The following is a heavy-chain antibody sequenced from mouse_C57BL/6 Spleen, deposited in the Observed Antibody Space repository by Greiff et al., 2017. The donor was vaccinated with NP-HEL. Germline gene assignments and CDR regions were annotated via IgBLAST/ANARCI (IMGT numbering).Heavy chain of an antibody. CDR1: GFTFSNYW. CDR3: TGKGYERDFDY. V-gene: IGHV6-3*01. J-gene: IGHJ2*01. CDR2: IRLKSDNYAT. Sequence: EVMLVESGGGLVQPGGSMKLSCVASGFTFSNYWMNWVRQSPEKGLEWVAQIRLKSDNYATHYAESVKGRFTISRDDSKSSVYLQMNNLRAEDTGIYYCTGKGYERDFDYWGQGTTLTVSS. D-gene: IGHD2-14*01.